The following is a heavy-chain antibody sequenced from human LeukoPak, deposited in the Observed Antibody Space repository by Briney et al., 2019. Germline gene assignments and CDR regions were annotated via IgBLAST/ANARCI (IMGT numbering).Heavy chain of an antibody. Sequence: PGGSLRLSCAASGFSFSDYGMHWVRQAPGKGLEWVAVISYDGRNKYYGDSVKGRFTISRDNSKNTLYLQMNSLRADDTAVYYCAKDGGRYFDCLPPLVYYGMDVWGQGTTVTVSS. V-gene: IGHV3-30*18. CDR2: ISYDGRNK. CDR1: GFSFSDYG. CDR3: AKDGGRYFDCLPPLVYYGMDV. D-gene: IGHD3-9*01. J-gene: IGHJ6*02.